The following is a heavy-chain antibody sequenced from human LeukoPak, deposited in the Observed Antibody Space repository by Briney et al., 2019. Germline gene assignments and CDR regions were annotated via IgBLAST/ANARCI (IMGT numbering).Heavy chain of an antibody. J-gene: IGHJ4*02. CDR1: GGSISSYY. V-gene: IGHV4-59*08. D-gene: IGHD3-22*01. CDR2: IYYSGST. Sequence: PSETLSLTCTVSGGSISSYYWSWIRQPPGKGLEWIGYIYYSGSTNYNPSLKSRVTISVGTSKNQFSLKLSSVTAADTAVYYCARLGGNNGSSGPLGYYFDYWGQGTLVTVSS. CDR3: ARLGGNNGSSGPLGYYFDY.